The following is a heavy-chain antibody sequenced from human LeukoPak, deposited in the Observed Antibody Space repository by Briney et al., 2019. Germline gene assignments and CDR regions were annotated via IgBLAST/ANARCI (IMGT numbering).Heavy chain of an antibody. J-gene: IGHJ5*02. D-gene: IGHD1-26*01. CDR1: GYSFTSYY. CDR3: ARDNSVGEAAWWFDP. V-gene: IGHV1-46*01. Sequence: ASVKVSCKASGYSFTSYYMHWVRQAPGQGLEWMGLINPSGSSTTYAQRFQGRVTMTRDISSSTDYMELTSLTSDDTAMYYCARDNSVGEAAWWFDPWGQGTLVTVSS. CDR2: INPSGSST.